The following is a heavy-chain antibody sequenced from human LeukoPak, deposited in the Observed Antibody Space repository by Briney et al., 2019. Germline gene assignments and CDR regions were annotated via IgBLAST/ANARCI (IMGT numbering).Heavy chain of an antibody. CDR3: ARDLANYHYYGMDV. J-gene: IGHJ6*04. CDR2: ISYDGSNK. V-gene: IGHV3-30*04. Sequence: GRSLRLSCAASGFTFSSYAMHWVRQAPGKGLEWVAVISYDGSNKYYADSVKGRFTISRDNSKNTLYLQMNSLRAEDTAVYYCARDLANYHYYGMDVWGKGTTVTVSS. CDR1: GFTFSSYA.